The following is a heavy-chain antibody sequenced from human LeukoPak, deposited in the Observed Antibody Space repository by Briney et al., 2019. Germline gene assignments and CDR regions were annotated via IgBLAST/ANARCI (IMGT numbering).Heavy chain of an antibody. Sequence: GGSLRLSCAASGFTFSDYEVGWIRQAPGKGLEWVSYITTSGDPKYYADSVQGRFTISRDNAKNSLSLQMNNLAAADTAVYYCGRNLHSTGWPKVDFWGQGTLVTVSS. J-gene: IGHJ4*02. D-gene: IGHD6-19*01. CDR1: GFTFSDYE. V-gene: IGHV3-11*01. CDR2: ITTSGDPK. CDR3: GRNLHSTGWPKVDF.